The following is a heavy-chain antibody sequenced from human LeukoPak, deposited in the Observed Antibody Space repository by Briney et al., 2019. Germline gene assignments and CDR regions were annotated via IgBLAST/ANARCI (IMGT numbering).Heavy chain of an antibody. Sequence: SETLSLTCAVYGGSFSDYYWNWIRQSPGKGLEWIGEIEHSGSTKYNPSLKSRVTISVDTSKNQFSLKVRSVTAADTAIYYCARQILTILGAAAAFDIWAQGTKVTVS. CDR1: GGSFSDYY. V-gene: IGHV4-34*01. J-gene: IGHJ3*02. D-gene: IGHD3-3*01. CDR3: ARQILTILGAAAAFDI. CDR2: IEHSGST.